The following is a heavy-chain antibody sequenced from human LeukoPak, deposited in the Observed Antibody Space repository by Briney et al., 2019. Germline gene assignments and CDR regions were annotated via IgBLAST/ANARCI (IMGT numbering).Heavy chain of an antibody. CDR1: GYTFTSYH. CDR3: AIYDSSGYYNY. V-gene: IGHV1-46*01. J-gene: IGHJ4*02. CDR2: INPGDTTT. D-gene: IGHD3-22*01. Sequence: GASVKVSCKASGYTFTSYHMHWVRQAPGQGLEWMGIINPGDTTTTYAQRFQGRVTMTRDTSTSTVYMELSSLRSEDTGVYYCAIYDSSGYYNYWGQGTLVTVS.